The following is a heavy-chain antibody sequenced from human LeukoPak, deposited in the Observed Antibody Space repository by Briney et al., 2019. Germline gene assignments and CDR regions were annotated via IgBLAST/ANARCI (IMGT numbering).Heavy chain of an antibody. CDR3: ARAPFLDWLLGAFDI. D-gene: IGHD3-9*01. V-gene: IGHV3-53*01. J-gene: IGHJ3*02. CDR2: IYSDNTT. CDR1: GFTVSSSY. Sequence: GGSLRLSCAASGFTVSSSYMTWVRQAPGKGLEWVSVIYSDNTTSHADSVKGRFTISRDNSKNTVYLQMNSLRAEDTAVYYCARAPFLDWLLGAFDIWGQGTMVTVSS.